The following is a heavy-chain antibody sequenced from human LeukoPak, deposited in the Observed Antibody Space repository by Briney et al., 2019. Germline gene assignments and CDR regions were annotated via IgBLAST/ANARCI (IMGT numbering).Heavy chain of an antibody. CDR3: AKGQNGALRDY. V-gene: IGHV3-23*01. D-gene: IGHD4-17*01. Sequence: GGSLRLSCTASGFTFSSYAMVWVRQAPRKGLEWVSAISTSGADASYADSAKGRFTVSRDNSKNTLSLQMNSLRAGDTALYYCAKGQNGALRDYWGQGTLVTVSS. CDR1: GFTFSSYA. J-gene: IGHJ4*02. CDR2: ISTSGADA.